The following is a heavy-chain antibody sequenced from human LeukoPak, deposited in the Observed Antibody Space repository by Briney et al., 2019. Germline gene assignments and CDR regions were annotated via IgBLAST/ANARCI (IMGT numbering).Heavy chain of an antibody. CDR1: GGTFSSYA. D-gene: IGHD1-26*01. J-gene: IGHJ4*02. Sequence: ASVKVSCKASGGTFSSYAISWVRQAPGQGLGWMGWISGYNGNTKYAQKLQGRVTMTTDTSTSTAYMELRSLRSDDTAVYYCARNQRELLMGYYFDDWGQGTLVTVSS. V-gene: IGHV1-18*01. CDR3: ARNQRELLMGYYFDD. CDR2: ISGYNGNT.